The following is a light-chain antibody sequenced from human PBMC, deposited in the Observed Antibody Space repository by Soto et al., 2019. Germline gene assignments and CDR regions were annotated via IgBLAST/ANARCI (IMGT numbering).Light chain of an antibody. J-gene: IGKJ1*01. CDR3: QQRSKWWT. Sequence: EIVLTQSPATLFLSPGERATLSCRASQSVSSYLAWYQQKPGQAPRLLIYDASNRATGIPARFSGSGSGTDFTLTISSLEPEDFAVYYCQQRSKWWTFGQGTKVEIK. V-gene: IGKV3-11*01. CDR2: DAS. CDR1: QSVSSY.